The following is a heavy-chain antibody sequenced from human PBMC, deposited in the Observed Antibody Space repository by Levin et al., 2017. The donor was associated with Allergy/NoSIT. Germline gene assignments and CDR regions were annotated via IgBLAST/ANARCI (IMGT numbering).Heavy chain of an antibody. CDR1: GFTFSSYA. CDR2: ISGSGGST. Sequence: GESLKISCAASGFTFSSYAMSWVRQAPGKGLEWVSAISGSGGSTYYADSVKGRFTISRDNSKNTLYLQMNSLRAEDTAVYYCAKQPPGVVVAGTKDYWGQGTLVTVSS. CDR3: AKQPPGVVVAGTKDY. J-gene: IGHJ4*02. D-gene: IGHD6-19*01. V-gene: IGHV3-23*01.